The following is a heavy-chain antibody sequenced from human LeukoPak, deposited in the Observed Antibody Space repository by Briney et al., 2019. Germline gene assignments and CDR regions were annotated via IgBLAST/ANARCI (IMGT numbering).Heavy chain of an antibody. D-gene: IGHD5-18*01. V-gene: IGHV4-34*01. CDR1: GGSFSGYY. Sequence: PSETLSLTCAVYGGSFSGYYWSWIRQPPGKGLEWIGEINHSGSTNYNPSLKSRVTISVDTSKNQFSLKLSSVTAADTAVYYCARRRRGNSYGYIDYWGQGTLVTVSS. J-gene: IGHJ4*02. CDR2: INHSGST. CDR3: ARRRRGNSYGYIDY.